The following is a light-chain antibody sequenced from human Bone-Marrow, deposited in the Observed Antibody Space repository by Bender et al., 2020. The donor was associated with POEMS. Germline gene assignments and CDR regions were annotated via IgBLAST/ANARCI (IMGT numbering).Light chain of an antibody. V-gene: IGLV4-69*02. CDR2: VNSDGSH. Sequence: QLVLTQSPSASASLGSAVTLTCTLSSGYSSYVIAWHQQQPGKGPRFLMKVNSDGSHDDGDGIPHRFSGSASWTERYLIISSLQSEDEADYYCQTWGDGIWVFGGGTKLTVL. J-gene: IGLJ3*02. CDR3: QTWGDGIWV. CDR1: SGYSSYV.